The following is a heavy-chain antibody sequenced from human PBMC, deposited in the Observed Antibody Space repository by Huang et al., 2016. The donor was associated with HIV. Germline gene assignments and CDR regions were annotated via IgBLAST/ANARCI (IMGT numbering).Heavy chain of an antibody. CDR1: GYILSERA. CDR3: TAGDFGDYEPLDY. CDR2: FDPEKSKN. D-gene: IGHD4-17*01. J-gene: IGHJ4*02. V-gene: IGHV1-24*01. Sequence: QVQMIQFGADVKKPGASVKVSCRVVSGYILSERAMHWVRQAPGKGLEGIGGFDPEKSKNVYANKFQGRVTMTEDTSTETAYLEMRNLRSEDTAMYFCTAGDFGDYEPLDYWGQGALITVTS.